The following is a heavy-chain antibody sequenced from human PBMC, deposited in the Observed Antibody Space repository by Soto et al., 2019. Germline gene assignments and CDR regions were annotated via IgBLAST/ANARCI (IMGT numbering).Heavy chain of an antibody. CDR2: LYWDDDK. J-gene: IGHJ5*02. D-gene: IGHD6-13*01. CDR1: EFSLSTSGVG. CDR3: AFRQEYRGSWVSGWFDP. V-gene: IGHV2-5*02. Sequence: QITLKESGPTVVKPTQTLTLSCTFSEFSLSTSGVGVGWIRQPPGKALEWLALLYWDDDKRYSPSLKTRLTINKDTPRNQVVLTMTNMDPVDTATYYCAFRQEYRGSWVSGWFDPWGQGTLVTVSS.